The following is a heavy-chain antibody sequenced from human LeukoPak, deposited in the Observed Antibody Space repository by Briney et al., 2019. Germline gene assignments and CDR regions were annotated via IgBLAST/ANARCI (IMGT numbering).Heavy chain of an antibody. Sequence: GGSLRLSCAASGLTVNSKYMSWVRQAPGKGLEWVSIIYSGGSTNYADSVKGRFTISRDNSKNTVYLQMNSLRAEDTAVYYCTGDVYQHWGQGTLVTVS. CDR2: IYSGGST. J-gene: IGHJ1*01. CDR1: GLTVNSKY. D-gene: IGHD1-14*01. V-gene: IGHV3-53*01. CDR3: TGDVYQH.